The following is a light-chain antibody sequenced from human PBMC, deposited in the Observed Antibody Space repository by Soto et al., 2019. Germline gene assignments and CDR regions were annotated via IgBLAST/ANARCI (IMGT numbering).Light chain of an antibody. CDR2: GAS. CDR1: QSVTTK. CDR3: QQRNNWPLT. V-gene: IGKV3D-15*01. Sequence: EIVMTQAPATLSVSPVERAILSCRASQSVTTKLAWYQQRPGQTPRLLIYGASSRATGIPDRFSGSGSGTEFTLTITSLQSEDFAVYYCQQRNNWPLTFGGGTRVDI. J-gene: IGKJ4*02.